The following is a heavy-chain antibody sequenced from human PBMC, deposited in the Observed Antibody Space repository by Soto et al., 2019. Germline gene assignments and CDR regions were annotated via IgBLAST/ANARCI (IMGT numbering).Heavy chain of an antibody. Sequence: GGSLRLSCAASGFTFDDYAMHWVRQAPGKGLEWVSGISWNSGSIGYADSVKGRFTISRDNAKNSLYLQMNSLRAEDTALYYCAKDIHDFWSGSIDYWGQGTLVTVSS. D-gene: IGHD3-3*01. V-gene: IGHV3-9*01. CDR1: GFTFDDYA. CDR3: AKDIHDFWSGSIDY. CDR2: ISWNSGSI. J-gene: IGHJ4*02.